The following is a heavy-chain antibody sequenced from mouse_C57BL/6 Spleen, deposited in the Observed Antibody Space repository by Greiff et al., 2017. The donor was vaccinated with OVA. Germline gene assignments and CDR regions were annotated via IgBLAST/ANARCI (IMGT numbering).Heavy chain of an antibody. J-gene: IGHJ1*03. CDR2: INPSNGGT. Sequence: VQLQQPGTELVKPGASVKLSCKASGYTFTSYWMHWVKQRPGQGLEWIGNINPSNGGTNYNEKFKSKATLTVDKSSSTAYMQLSSLTSEDSAVYYCARAGGYDYDFYWYFDVWGTGTTVTVSS. CDR3: ARAGGYDYDFYWYFDV. D-gene: IGHD2-4*01. CDR1: GYTFTSYW. V-gene: IGHV1-53*01.